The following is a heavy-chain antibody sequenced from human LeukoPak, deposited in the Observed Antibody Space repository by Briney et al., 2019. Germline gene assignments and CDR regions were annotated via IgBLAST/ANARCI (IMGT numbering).Heavy chain of an antibody. V-gene: IGHV4-59*01. CDR3: ARVPGIAAAGPYYYYYYYMDV. D-gene: IGHD6-13*01. Sequence: SETLSLTCTVSGGSISSYYWSWIRQPPGKGLEWIGYIYYSGSTNYNPSLKSRVTISVDTSKNQFSLKLSSVTAADTAVYYCARVPGIAAAGPYYYYYYYMDVWGKGTTVTVSS. CDR2: IYYSGST. J-gene: IGHJ6*03. CDR1: GGSISSYY.